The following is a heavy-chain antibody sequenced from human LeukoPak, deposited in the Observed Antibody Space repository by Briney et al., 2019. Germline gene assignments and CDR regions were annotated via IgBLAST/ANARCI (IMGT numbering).Heavy chain of an antibody. J-gene: IGHJ4*02. CDR1: GGSISSYY. Sequence: SETLSLTCTVSGGSISSYYWSWIRQPPGKGLEWIGYIYYSGSTNYNPSLKSRVTISVDTSKNQFSLKLSSVTAADTAVYYCARAEILWFGELAFDYWGQGTLVTVSS. V-gene: IGHV4-59*01. CDR2: IYYSGST. D-gene: IGHD3-10*01. CDR3: ARAEILWFGELAFDY.